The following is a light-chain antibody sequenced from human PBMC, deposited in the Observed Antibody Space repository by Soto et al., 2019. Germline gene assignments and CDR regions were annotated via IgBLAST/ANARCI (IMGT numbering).Light chain of an antibody. CDR2: DAS. CDR3: QQYNSYST. J-gene: IGKJ1*01. Sequence: DIQITQSPSTLSASVVDRFTITCRASQSISSWLAWYQQKPGKAPKLLIYDASSLESGVPSRFSGSGSGTEFTLTISSLQPDDFATYYCQQYNSYSTFGQGTKVDIK. V-gene: IGKV1-5*01. CDR1: QSISSW.